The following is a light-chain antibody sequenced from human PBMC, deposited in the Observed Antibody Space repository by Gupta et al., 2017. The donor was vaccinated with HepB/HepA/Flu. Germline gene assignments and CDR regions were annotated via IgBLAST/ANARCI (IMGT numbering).Light chain of an antibody. J-gene: IGKJ3*01. Sequence: ETVITQSPATLSVSPGEAATLSCSASQSVSSNLAWYQQNPGQAPRLLIYGASTRAPGLPARFSGSACGTYFTLTITILHSEDFAVYYCQLDNTWRLAFGHGTKVDIK. CDR3: QLDNTWRLA. V-gene: IGKV3-15*01. CDR1: QSVSSN. CDR2: GAS.